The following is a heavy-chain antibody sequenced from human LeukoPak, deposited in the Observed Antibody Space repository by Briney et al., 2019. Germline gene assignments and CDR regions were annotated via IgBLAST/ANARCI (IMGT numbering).Heavy chain of an antibody. J-gene: IGHJ3*02. D-gene: IGHD1-14*01. Sequence: GGSLRLSCAASGFTFSSYSMNWVRQAPGKGLEWVSYISSSSSTIYYADSVKGRFTISRDDSKGTVYLQMNSLRAEDAAMYYCAKGRSTWYGDAFDIWGQGTMVIVSS. CDR2: ISSSSSTI. V-gene: IGHV3-48*01. CDR3: AKGRSTWYGDAFDI. CDR1: GFTFSSYS.